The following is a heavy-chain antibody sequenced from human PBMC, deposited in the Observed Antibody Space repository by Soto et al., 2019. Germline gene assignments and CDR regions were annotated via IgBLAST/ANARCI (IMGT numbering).Heavy chain of an antibody. D-gene: IGHD4-17*01. Sequence: SETLSLTCTVSGGSISSYYWSWIRQPPGKGLEWIGYIYYSGSTNYNPSLKSRVTISVDTSKNQFSLKLSSVTAADTAVYYCARVAAGYGGHGGYYYGMDVWGQGTTVTVSS. CDR3: ARVAAGYGGHGGYYYGMDV. CDR2: IYYSGST. CDR1: GGSISSYY. V-gene: IGHV4-59*01. J-gene: IGHJ6*02.